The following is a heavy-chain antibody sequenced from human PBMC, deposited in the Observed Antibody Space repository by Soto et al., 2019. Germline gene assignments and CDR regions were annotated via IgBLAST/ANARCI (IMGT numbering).Heavy chain of an antibody. Sequence: VASVKVSCEASGYTFTSYGIHWVRQAPGQRLEWMGWINAGNGNTKYSQKFQGRVTITKDTSASTAYMELSSLRSEDTAVYYCARGIYVSGTPPGDYWGQGTLVTVSS. D-gene: IGHD3-10*01. CDR1: GYTFTSYG. J-gene: IGHJ4*02. V-gene: IGHV1-3*01. CDR2: INAGNGNT. CDR3: ARGIYVSGTPPGDY.